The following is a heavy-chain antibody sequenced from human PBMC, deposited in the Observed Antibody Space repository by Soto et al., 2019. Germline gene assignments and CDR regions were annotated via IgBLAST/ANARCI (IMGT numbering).Heavy chain of an antibody. CDR3: ATDINRVFGMGH. CDR2: IYYSGST. D-gene: IGHD3-10*01. Sequence: QVQLQESGPGLVKPSQTLSLTCTVSGGYISSGGYYWSWIRQHPGKGPEWIGYIYYSGSTYYDPSLKRGVTLSVDTSKNRFSRELSSVTDAATAVYYCATDINRVFGMGHWGQGTLVTVSS. J-gene: IGHJ4*02. CDR1: GGYISSGGYY. V-gene: IGHV4-31*03.